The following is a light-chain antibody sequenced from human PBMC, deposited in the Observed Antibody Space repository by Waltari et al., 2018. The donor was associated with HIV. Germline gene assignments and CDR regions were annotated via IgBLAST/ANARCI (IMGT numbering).Light chain of an antibody. Sequence: EIVMTQSPDTLSLSPGERATLSCRASQSINSNSLAWFQQKPGQAPRLLVYVTSSRATAIPDRFSGSGSGTDFTLTISRLEPEDSAVYYCQQYGIQPFTFGPGTKVDI. V-gene: IGKV3-20*01. J-gene: IGKJ3*01. CDR3: QQYGIQPFT. CDR1: QSINSNS. CDR2: VTS.